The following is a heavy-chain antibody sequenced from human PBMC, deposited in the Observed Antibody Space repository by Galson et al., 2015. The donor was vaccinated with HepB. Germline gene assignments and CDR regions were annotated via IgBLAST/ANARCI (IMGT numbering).Heavy chain of an antibody. CDR3: ARGYCAKGVCFPNDALDI. J-gene: IGHJ3*02. CDR1: GFTFSRSA. V-gene: IGHV3-30*04. CDR2: ISYDGRIK. Sequence: SLRLSCAASGFTFSRSALYWVRQAPGKGLEWVAVISYDGRIKFYAESVKGRFTISRDNSKNTLYLQMNSLRAEDTAVYYCARGYCAKGVCFPNDALDIWGQGTMVIVSS. D-gene: IGHD2-8*01.